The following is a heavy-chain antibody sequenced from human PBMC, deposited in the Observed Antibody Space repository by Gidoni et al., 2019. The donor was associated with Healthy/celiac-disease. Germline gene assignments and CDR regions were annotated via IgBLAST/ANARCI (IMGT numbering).Heavy chain of an antibody. Sequence: EVQLVESGGGLVQPGGSLRLSCAASGSTSSSYSMNWVRQAPGKGLEWVSYISSSSSTIYYADSVKGRFTISRDNAKNSLYLQMNSLRAEDTAVYYCARDFASSGSYSVYWGQGTLVTVSS. J-gene: IGHJ4*02. CDR2: ISSSSSTI. CDR1: GSTSSSYS. CDR3: ARDFASSGSYSVY. V-gene: IGHV3-48*04. D-gene: IGHD3-10*01.